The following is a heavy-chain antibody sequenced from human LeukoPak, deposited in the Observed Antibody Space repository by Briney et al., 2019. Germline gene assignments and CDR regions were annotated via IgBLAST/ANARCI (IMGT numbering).Heavy chain of an antibody. CDR2: IYYSGST. D-gene: IGHD3-16*02. Sequence: SETLSLTCTVSGGSISSYYWSWIRQPPGKGLEWIGYIYYSGSTNYNPSLKSRVTISVDTSKNQFSLKLSSVTAADTAVYYCASYDYVWGSYRFPPLYWGQGTLVTVSS. V-gene: IGHV4-59*12. J-gene: IGHJ4*02. CDR3: ASYDYVWGSYRFPPLY. CDR1: GGSISSYY.